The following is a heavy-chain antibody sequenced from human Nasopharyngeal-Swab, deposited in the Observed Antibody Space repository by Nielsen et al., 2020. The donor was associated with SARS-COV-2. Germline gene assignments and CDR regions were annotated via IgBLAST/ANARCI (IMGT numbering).Heavy chain of an antibody. J-gene: IGHJ4*02. CDR1: GFSFSDYY. CDR3: PSQRGGSGYDR. D-gene: IGHD5-12*01. V-gene: IGHV3-11*03. CDR2: ISSTSSHT. Sequence: GESLKISCAASGFSFSDYYMSWIRQAPGKGLEWVAYISSTSSHTNYADSVKGRFTISRDNAKNSPYLQMDSLRAEDTAVYYCPSQRGGSGYDRWGQGTLVTVSS.